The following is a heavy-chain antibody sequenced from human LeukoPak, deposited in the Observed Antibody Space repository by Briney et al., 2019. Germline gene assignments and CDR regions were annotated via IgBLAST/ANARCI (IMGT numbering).Heavy chain of an antibody. V-gene: IGHV4-30-2*01. D-gene: IGHD2-21*01. Sequence: PSETLSLTCAVSGGSISSGGYSWSWIRQPPGKGLEWIGYIYHSGSTYYNPSLKSRVTISVDRSKNQFSLKLSSVTAADTALYFYARHYSSDPFDYWGQGNLVTVSS. J-gene: IGHJ4*02. CDR2: IYHSGST. CDR1: GGSISSGGYS. CDR3: ARHYSSDPFDY.